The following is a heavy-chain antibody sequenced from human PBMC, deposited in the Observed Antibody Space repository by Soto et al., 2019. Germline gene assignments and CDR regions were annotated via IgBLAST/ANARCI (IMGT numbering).Heavy chain of an antibody. CDR3: ALEHYYDSSGSL. CDR1: GFSLSTSGMC. D-gene: IGHD3-22*01. V-gene: IGHV2-70*11. CDR2: IDWDDDK. Sequence: SGPTLVNPTQTLTLTCTFSGFSLSTSGMCVSWIRQPPGKALEWLARIDWDDDKYYSTSLKTRLTISKDTSKNQVVLTMTNMDPVDTATHYCALEHYYDSSGSLWGQGTLVTVSS. J-gene: IGHJ4*02.